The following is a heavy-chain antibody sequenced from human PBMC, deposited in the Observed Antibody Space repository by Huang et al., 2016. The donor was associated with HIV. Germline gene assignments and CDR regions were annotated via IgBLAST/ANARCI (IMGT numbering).Heavy chain of an antibody. V-gene: IGHV4-34*01. Sequence: QVHLQQWGAGLLKPSETLSLTCAVYGGSFNGYYWSWIRQPPGEGREWIGEINDSRRTNYNPSLKSRVTVSVDTSKNQFSLKLRSVTAADTAVYYCARAGRGVISMVRGVINYFDYWGQGTLVTVSS. J-gene: IGHJ4*02. CDR3: ARAGRGVISMVRGVINYFDY. D-gene: IGHD3-10*01. CDR2: INDSRRT. CDR1: GGSFNGYY.